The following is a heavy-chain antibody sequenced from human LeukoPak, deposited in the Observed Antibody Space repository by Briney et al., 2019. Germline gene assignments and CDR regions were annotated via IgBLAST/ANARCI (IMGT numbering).Heavy chain of an antibody. Sequence: KPGGSLRLSCAASGFTFSDYYMSWIRQAPGKGLEWVSYISSSGSTIYYADSVKGRFTISRDNAKNSLYLQMNSLRAEDTAVYYCASWTAVAGSRQNWFDPWGQGTLVTVSS. CDR3: ASWTAVAGSRQNWFDP. CDR1: GFTFSDYY. J-gene: IGHJ5*02. V-gene: IGHV3-11*04. CDR2: ISSSGSTI. D-gene: IGHD6-19*01.